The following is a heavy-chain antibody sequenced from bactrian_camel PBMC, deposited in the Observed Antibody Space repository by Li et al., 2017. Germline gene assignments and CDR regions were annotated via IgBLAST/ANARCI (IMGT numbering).Heavy chain of an antibody. Sequence: HVQLVESGGGSVQAGGSLRLACVVSGNTASINCLAWFRQAPGNEREAVAAIDSDGYPSYHAAVKGRFTVSKDNAKDTLYLQMDSLKPEDSAMYYCAALYRGISAKQGLIDGRCGTAVNYWGQGTQVTVS. CDR1: GNTASINC. J-gene: IGHJ4*01. CDR3: AALYRGISAKQGLIDGRCGTAVNY. D-gene: IGHD3*01. V-gene: IGHV3S53*01. CDR2: IDSDGYP.